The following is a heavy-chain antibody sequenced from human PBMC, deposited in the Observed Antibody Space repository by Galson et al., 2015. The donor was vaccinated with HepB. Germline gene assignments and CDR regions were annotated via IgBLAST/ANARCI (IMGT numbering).Heavy chain of an antibody. Sequence: SVKVSCKASGYSFTSYDINWVRQATGQGLEWMGWMNPNSGNTGYAQKFQGRVTMTRNTSISTAYMELSSLRSEDTAVYYCARGYQITIFGVVNNWFDPWGQGTLVTVSS. CDR3: ARGYQITIFGVVNNWFDP. V-gene: IGHV1-8*01. J-gene: IGHJ5*02. CDR2: MNPNSGNT. D-gene: IGHD3-3*01. CDR1: GYSFTSYD.